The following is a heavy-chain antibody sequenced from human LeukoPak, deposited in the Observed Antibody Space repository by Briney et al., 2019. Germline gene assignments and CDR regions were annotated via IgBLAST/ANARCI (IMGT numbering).Heavy chain of an antibody. CDR3: AKDSGGSYYEGYFDY. Sequence: GGSLRLSCAASGFTFDDYAMHWVRQAPGKGLEWVSGISWNSGSIGYADSVKGRFTISRDNAKNSLYLQMNSLRAEDTALYYCAKDSGGSYYEGYFDYWGQGTLVTVSS. V-gene: IGHV3-9*01. CDR2: ISWNSGSI. J-gene: IGHJ4*02. CDR1: GFTFDDYA. D-gene: IGHD1-26*01.